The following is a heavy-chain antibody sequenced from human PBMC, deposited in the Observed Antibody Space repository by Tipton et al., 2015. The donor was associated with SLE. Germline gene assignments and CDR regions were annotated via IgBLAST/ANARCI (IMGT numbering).Heavy chain of an antibody. CDR1: GGSTTRFY. CDR3: AKGYGMGNYYYMDV. J-gene: IGHJ6*03. CDR2: VYYSGNT. D-gene: IGHD5-18*01. V-gene: IGHV4-59*07. Sequence: TLSLTCSVSGGSTTRFYWSWIRQSPGKTMEWTGYVYYSGNTNYNPSLKSRVTISMDTSKNQVSLRLNSVTAADTAVYYCAKGYGMGNYYYMDVWGKGTSVIVSS.